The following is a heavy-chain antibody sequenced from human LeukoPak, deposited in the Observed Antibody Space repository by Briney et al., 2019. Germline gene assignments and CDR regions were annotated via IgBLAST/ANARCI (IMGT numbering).Heavy chain of an antibody. CDR2: IKEDESEK. Sequence: PGGSLRPSCAASGFTFSDYWMTWVRQAPGKGLEWVANIKEDESEKYYVGSVKGRFTISRDNAKDSLYLQMNRLGAEDSAVYYCARVKWLPLSRSLDVWGQGTTVTVSS. CDR1: GFTFSDYW. J-gene: IGHJ6*02. CDR3: ARVKWLPLSRSLDV. D-gene: IGHD3-10*01. V-gene: IGHV3-7*01.